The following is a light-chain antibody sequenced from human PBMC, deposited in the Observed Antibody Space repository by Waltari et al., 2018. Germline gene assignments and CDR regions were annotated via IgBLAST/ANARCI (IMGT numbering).Light chain of an antibody. CDR3: YSSDSTGLRV. J-gene: IGLJ1*01. V-gene: IGLV3-10*01. CDR1: ELPRKY. CDR2: EDT. Sequence: YELTQTPSVSVSPGQTARSTCPGQELPRKYAYWFQQTSGKAPRLVIYEDTKRPSGIPGKFSGSSSGTVATWTITGAQVDDEADYYCYSSDSTGLRVFGGGTTVVVL.